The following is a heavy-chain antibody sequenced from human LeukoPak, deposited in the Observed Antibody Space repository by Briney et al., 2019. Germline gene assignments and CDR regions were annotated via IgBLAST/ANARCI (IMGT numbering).Heavy chain of an antibody. Sequence: GESLKISCKGSGYSFTNYWISWVRQMSGKGLEWMGIIYPGDSDTRYSPSFQGQVTISADKSIITAYLQWSSLKASDTAMYYCARTGYSSGWYGGFDIWGQGTLVTVSS. CDR2: IYPGDSDT. D-gene: IGHD6-19*01. CDR3: ARTGYSSGWYGGFDI. V-gene: IGHV5-51*01. J-gene: IGHJ3*02. CDR1: GYSFTNYW.